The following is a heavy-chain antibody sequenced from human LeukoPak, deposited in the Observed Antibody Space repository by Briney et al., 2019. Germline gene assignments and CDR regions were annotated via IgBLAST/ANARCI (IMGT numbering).Heavy chain of an antibody. D-gene: IGHD3-3*01. Sequence: SETLSLTCAVSGGSFSGYYWSWIRHPPGKGLEWIGEINHSGSTNYNPSLKSRVTISVDTTKNQFSLKLSSVTAADTAVYYCARGGIWSGYYRRFLDYWGQGTLVTVSS. CDR3: ARGGIWSGYYRRFLDY. CDR2: INHSGST. J-gene: IGHJ4*02. CDR1: GGSFSGYY. V-gene: IGHV4-34*01.